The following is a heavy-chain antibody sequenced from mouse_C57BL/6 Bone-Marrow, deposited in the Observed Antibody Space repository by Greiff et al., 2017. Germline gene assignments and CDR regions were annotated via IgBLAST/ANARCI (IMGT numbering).Heavy chain of an antibody. Sequence: QVHVKQPGAELVKPGASVKMSCKASGYTFTSYWITWVKQRPGQGLEWIGDIYPGSGSTNYNEKFKSKATLTVDTSSSTAYMQLSSLTSEDSAVYYCARRWHRALRGYWGQGTTLTVSS. D-gene: IGHD1-1*01. CDR1: GYTFTSYW. CDR2: IYPGSGST. J-gene: IGHJ2*01. CDR3: ARRWHRALRGY. V-gene: IGHV1-55*01.